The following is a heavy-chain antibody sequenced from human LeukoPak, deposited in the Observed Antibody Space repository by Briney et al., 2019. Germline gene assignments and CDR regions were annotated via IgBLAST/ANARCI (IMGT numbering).Heavy chain of an antibody. J-gene: IGHJ6*02. V-gene: IGHV1-18*01. D-gene: IGHD3-22*01. Sequence: GASVKVSCKASGGTFSSYAISWVRQAPGQGLEWMGWISTYSGNTNYAQKFQGRVTMTTDTSTRTAYMELRSLRSDDTAVYYCARGVYYDRSGYYNMDVWGQGTTVTVSS. CDR2: ISTYSGNT. CDR1: GGTFSSYA. CDR3: ARGVYYDRSGYYNMDV.